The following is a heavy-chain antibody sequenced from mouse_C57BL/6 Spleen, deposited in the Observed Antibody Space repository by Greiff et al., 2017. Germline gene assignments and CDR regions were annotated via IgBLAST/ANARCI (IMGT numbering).Heavy chain of an antibody. V-gene: IGHV5-4*01. CDR2: ISDGGSYT. CDR3: ARDRGWLLRDYYAMDY. J-gene: IGHJ4*01. Sequence: EVHLVESGGGLVKPGGSLKLSCAASGFTFSSYAMSWVRQTPEKRLEWVATISDGGSYTYYPDNVKGRFTISRDNAKNNLYLQMSHLKSEDTAMYYCARDRGWLLRDYYAMDYWGQGTSVTVSS. D-gene: IGHD2-3*01. CDR1: GFTFSSYA.